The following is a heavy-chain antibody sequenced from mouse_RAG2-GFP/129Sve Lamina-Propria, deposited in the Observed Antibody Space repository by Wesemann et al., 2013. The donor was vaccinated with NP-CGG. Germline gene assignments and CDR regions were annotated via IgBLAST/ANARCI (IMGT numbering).Heavy chain of an antibody. CDR2: T. J-gene: IGHJ3*01. Sequence: TYYNEKFKGKATLTADKSSSTAYMELRSLTSEDSAVYFCARYDYDWFAYWGQGTLVTVSA. D-gene: IGHD2-4*01. CDR3: ARYDYDWFAY. V-gene: IGHV1-81*01.